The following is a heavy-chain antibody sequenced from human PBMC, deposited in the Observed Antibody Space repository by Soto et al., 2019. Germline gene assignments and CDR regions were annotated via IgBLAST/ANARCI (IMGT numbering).Heavy chain of an antibody. J-gene: IGHJ4*02. V-gene: IGHV1-18*04. CDR1: GYTFTSYG. D-gene: IGHD3-22*01. CDR2: ISAYNGNT. Sequence: ASVKVSCKASGYTFTSYGISWVRQAPGQGLEWMGWISAYNGNTNYAQKLQGRVTMTTDTSTSTAYMELRSLRSDDTAVYYCARDRYYYDSSGYSGWGRGTLVTVSS. CDR3: ARDRYYYDSSGYSG.